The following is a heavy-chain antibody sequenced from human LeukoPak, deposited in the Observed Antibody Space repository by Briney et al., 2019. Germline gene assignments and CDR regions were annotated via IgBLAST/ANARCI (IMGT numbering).Heavy chain of an antibody. CDR1: GFTFSDYY. J-gene: IGHJ4*02. D-gene: IGHD1-26*01. V-gene: IGHV4-34*01. Sequence: GSLRLSCAASGFTFSDYYMSWIRQPPGKGLEWIGEINHSGSTNYNPSLKSRVTISVDTSKNQFSLKLSSVTAADTAVYYCARAGGGSWGQGTLVTVSS. CDR3: ARAGGGS. CDR2: INHSGST.